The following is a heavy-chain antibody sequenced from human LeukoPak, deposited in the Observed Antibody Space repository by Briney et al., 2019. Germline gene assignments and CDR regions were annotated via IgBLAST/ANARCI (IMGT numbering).Heavy chain of an antibody. Sequence: PSETLSLTYTVSGGSVSSYYWSWIRQPPGKGLEWIGYIYYSGSTNYNPSLKSRVTISVDTSKNQFSLKLSSVTAADTAVYYCARFYDSSGYYQRAFDIWGQGTMVTVSS. V-gene: IGHV4-59*02. CDR3: ARFYDSSGYYQRAFDI. J-gene: IGHJ3*02. D-gene: IGHD3-22*01. CDR1: GGSVSSYY. CDR2: IYYSGST.